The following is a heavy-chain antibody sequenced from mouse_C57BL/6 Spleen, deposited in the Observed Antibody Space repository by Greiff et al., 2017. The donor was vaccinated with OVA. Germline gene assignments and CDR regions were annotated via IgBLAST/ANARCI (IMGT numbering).Heavy chain of an antibody. V-gene: IGHV5-17*01. D-gene: IGHD2-10*01. CDR3: ARILLPYAMDY. Sequence: EVKVVESGGGLVKPGGSLKLSCAASGFTFSDYGMHWVRQAPEKGLEWVAYISSGSSTIYYADTVKGRFTISRDNAKNTLFLQMTSLRSEDTAMYYCARILLPYAMDYWGQGTSVTVSS. CDR2: ISSGSSTI. J-gene: IGHJ4*01. CDR1: GFTFSDYG.